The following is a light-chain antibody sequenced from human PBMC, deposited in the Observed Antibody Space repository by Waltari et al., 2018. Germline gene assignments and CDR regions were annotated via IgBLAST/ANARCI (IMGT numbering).Light chain of an antibody. Sequence: QSALTQPPSASGSPGQSVTISCTGTTSDVGGFDYVSWYQQPAGKAPKLIIYEVNKRPSGAPERFSGSKSGKAASLTVSGLQAEDEGEYHCSSYGGGNRFLVFGGGTKVTVL. V-gene: IGLV2-8*01. CDR1: TSDVGGFDY. CDR3: SSYGGGNRFLV. CDR2: EVN. J-gene: IGLJ2*01.